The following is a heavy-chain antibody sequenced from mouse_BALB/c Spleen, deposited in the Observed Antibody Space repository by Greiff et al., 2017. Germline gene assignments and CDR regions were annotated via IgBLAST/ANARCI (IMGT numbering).Heavy chain of an antibody. D-gene: IGHD2-10*02. Sequence: QVQLKQSGPGLVAPSQSLSITCTVSGFSLTSYDISWIRQPPGKGLEWLGVIWTGGGTNYNSAFMSRLSISKDNSKSQVFLKMNSLQTDDTAIYYCVRDEKYSGMRGYFDYWGQGTTLTVSS. V-gene: IGHV2-9-2*01. CDR1: GFSLTSYD. CDR3: VRDEKYSGMRGYFDY. CDR2: IWTGGGT. J-gene: IGHJ2*01.